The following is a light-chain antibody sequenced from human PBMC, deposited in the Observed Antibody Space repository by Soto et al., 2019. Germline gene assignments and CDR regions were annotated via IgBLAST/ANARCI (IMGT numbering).Light chain of an antibody. J-gene: IGKJ1*01. V-gene: IGKV3-15*01. CDR2: GAS. Sequence: EIVMMQSPATLSVSPGERATLSCRASQSVSRNLAWYQQRPGQAPRLLIYGASTRATAIPARFSGSGSGTEFTLTISSLQSEDFAVYYCQQYNDWPRTFGQGTKVEVK. CDR1: QSVSRN. CDR3: QQYNDWPRT.